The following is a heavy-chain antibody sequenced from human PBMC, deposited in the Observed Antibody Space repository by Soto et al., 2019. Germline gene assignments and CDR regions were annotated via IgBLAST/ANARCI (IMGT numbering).Heavy chain of an antibody. Sequence: GASVKVSCKASGYTFTSYAMHWVRQAPGQRLEWMGGINAVIGNTNYSQKFQGRVTITRDESTNTAYMELSSLRSEDTAVYYCARDRYYDILPGDNYYGMDVWGQGTTVTVSS. CDR2: INAVIGNT. D-gene: IGHD3-9*01. V-gene: IGHV1-3*01. J-gene: IGHJ6*02. CDR3: ARDRYYDILPGDNYYGMDV. CDR1: GYTFTSYA.